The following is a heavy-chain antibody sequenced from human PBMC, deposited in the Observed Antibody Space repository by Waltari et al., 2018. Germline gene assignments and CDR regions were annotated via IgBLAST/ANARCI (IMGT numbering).Heavy chain of an antibody. CDR1: GYTFTSYA. J-gene: IGHJ6*02. D-gene: IGHD3-3*01. CDR3: ARDLMLTIFGVVIPGMDV. CDR2: INAGNGNT. Sequence: QVQLVQSGAAVQKPGASVKVSCKASGYTFTSYAMHWVRQAPGQRLEWMGWINAGNGNTKYSQKFQGRVTITRDTSASTAYMELSSLRSEDTAVYYCARDLMLTIFGVVIPGMDVWGQGTTVTVYS. V-gene: IGHV1-3*01.